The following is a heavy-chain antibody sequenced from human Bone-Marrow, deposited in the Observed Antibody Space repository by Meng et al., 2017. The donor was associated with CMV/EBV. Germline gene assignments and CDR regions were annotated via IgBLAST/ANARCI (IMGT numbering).Heavy chain of an antibody. D-gene: IGHD6-6*01. CDR1: GYTFTGYY. V-gene: IGHV1-18*04. J-gene: IGHJ4*02. CDR2: ISAYNGKT. Sequence: ASVKVSCKASGYTFTGYYMHWVRQAPGQGLEWMGWISAYNGKTNYAQKFQGRVTMTTDTSTRTAYMELRSLKSDDTALYYCARDRSTSSYWGQGTLVTVSS. CDR3: ARDRSTSSY.